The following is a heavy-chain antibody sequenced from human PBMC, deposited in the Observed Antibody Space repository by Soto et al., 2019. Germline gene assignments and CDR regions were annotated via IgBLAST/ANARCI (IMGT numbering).Heavy chain of an antibody. V-gene: IGHV1-69*04. Sequence: ASVKVSCKASGGTFSSYTISWVGQAPGQGLEWMGRIIPILGIANYAQKFQGRVTITRDTSASTAYMELSSLRSEDTAVYYCARDPSYYGMDVWGQGTTVTVSS. J-gene: IGHJ6*02. CDR3: ARDPSYYGMDV. CDR2: IIPILGIA. CDR1: GGTFSSYT.